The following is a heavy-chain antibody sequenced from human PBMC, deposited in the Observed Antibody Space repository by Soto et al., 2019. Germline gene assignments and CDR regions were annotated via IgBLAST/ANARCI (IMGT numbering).Heavy chain of an antibody. CDR2: IYHSGST. J-gene: IGHJ6*02. CDR1: GDSISSSYNY. V-gene: IGHV4-31*02. CDR3: ARVGSCGSTRCYAVDYGLEV. Sequence: QVQLQESGPGVVKPSQTLSLTCTVSGDSISSSYNYWGWIRQHPGKGLEWIAYIYHSGSTFYNPSHKPRITALLDTSKSQLSLRLSSLTAADTAVYYWARVGSCGSTRCYAVDYGLEVWGPGTTVTVSS. D-gene: IGHD2-2*01.